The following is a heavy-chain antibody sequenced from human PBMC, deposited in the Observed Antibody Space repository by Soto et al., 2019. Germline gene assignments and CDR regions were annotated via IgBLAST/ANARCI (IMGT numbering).Heavy chain of an antibody. J-gene: IGHJ4*02. CDR1: GFTFSSYS. D-gene: IGHD6-19*01. V-gene: IGHV3-48*02. CDR3: ARVPLYSSGWFSYDY. Sequence: GGSLRLSCAASGFTFSSYSMNWVRQAPGKGLEWVSYISSSSSTIYYADSVKGRFTISRDNAKNSLYLQMNSLRDEDTAVYYCARVPLYSSGWFSYDYWGQGTLVTVSS. CDR2: ISSSSSTI.